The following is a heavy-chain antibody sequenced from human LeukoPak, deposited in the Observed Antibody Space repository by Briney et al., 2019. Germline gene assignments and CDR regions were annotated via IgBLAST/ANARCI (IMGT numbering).Heavy chain of an antibody. J-gene: IGHJ1*01. CDR3: ASSNCSGGSCYFQH. D-gene: IGHD2-15*01. V-gene: IGHV3-48*04. CDR2: ISSSASTI. CDR1: GVTLTNAW. Sequence: PGGSLRLSCAASGVTLTNAWMNWVRQAPGKGLEWVSYISSSASTIYYADSVKGRFTISRDNAKNSLYLQMNSLRAEDTAVYYCASSNCSGGSCYFQHWGQGTLVTVSS.